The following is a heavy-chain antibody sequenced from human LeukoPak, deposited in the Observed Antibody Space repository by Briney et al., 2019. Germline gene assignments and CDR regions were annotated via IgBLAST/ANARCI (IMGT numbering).Heavy chain of an antibody. CDR2: IYYSGST. Sequence: PSQTLSLTGTVSGGSISSGDYYGSWIRQPPGRSLEWIGYIYYSGSTYYNPSLTRRLTISVDTSKNQFSRKLSSVTAADTAVYYCARVKYTTRPFDYWGQGTLVTVSS. J-gene: IGHJ4*02. CDR1: GGSISSGDYY. CDR3: ARVKYTTRPFDY. V-gene: IGHV4-30-4*08. D-gene: IGHD1-1*01.